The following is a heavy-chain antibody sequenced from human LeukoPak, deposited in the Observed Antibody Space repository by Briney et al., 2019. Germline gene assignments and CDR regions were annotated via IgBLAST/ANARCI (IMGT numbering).Heavy chain of an antibody. J-gene: IGHJ1*01. V-gene: IGHV3-53*01. CDR3: ARDYYDSSGYFFQP. CDR2: IYSGGST. CDR1: GFTVSSNY. Sequence: GGSLGLSCAASGFTVSSNYMSWVRQAPGKGLEWVSVIYSGGSTYYADSVKGRFTISRDNSKNTLYLQMNSLRAEDTAVYYCARDYYDSSGYFFQPWGQGTLVTVSS. D-gene: IGHD3-22*01.